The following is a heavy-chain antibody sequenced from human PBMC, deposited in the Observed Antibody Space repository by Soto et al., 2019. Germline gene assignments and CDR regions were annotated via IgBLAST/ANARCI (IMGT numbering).Heavy chain of an antibody. D-gene: IGHD3-3*01. CDR2: IYYSGST. CDR1: GGSISSGDYY. CDR3: ARGILRFLEWLPTQDYYSMDV. J-gene: IGHJ6*02. V-gene: IGHV4-30-4*01. Sequence: QVQLQESGPGLVKPSQTLSLTCTVSGGSISSGDYYWSWIRQPPGKGLEWIGYIYYSGSTYYNPSLKSRVTNSVDTSKNQFSLKLSSVTAGETAVYYCARGILRFLEWLPTQDYYSMDVWGQGTTVTVSS.